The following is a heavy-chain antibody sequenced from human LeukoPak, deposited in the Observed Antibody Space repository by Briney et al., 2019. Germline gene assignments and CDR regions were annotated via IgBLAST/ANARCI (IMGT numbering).Heavy chain of an antibody. CDR2: IYSDST. CDR1: GFTVSSNS. CDR3: ARRAGAYSHPYDY. Sequence: GGSLRLSCRVSGFTVSSNSMSWVRQAPGKGLEWVSFIYSDSTHYSDSVKGRFTISGDNSKNTLYLQMNSLRVEDTAVYYCARRAGAYSHPYDYWGQGTLVTVSS. D-gene: IGHD4/OR15-4a*01. V-gene: IGHV3-53*01. J-gene: IGHJ4*02.